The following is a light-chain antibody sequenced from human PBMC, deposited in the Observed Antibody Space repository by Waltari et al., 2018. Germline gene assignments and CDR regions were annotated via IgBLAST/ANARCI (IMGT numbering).Light chain of an antibody. CDR3: STWDDRLTGVV. J-gene: IGLJ2*01. CDR1: NSNIGSNT. CDR2: SNN. Sequence: QSVLAQPPSASGTPGQRITISCSGSNSNIGSNTVNWYQQFPGTPPRLLIYSNNQRPSGVPDRFSASKSGSSAALAIYGLHPEDEADYYCSTWDDRLTGVVFGGGTKVTVL. V-gene: IGLV1-44*01.